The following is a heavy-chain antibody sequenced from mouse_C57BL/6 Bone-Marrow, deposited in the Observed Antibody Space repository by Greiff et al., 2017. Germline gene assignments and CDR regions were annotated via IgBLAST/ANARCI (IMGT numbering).Heavy chain of an antibody. CDR1: GFTFSSYA. D-gene: IGHD3-1*01. V-gene: IGHV5-4*01. CDR2: ISDGGSYT. J-gene: IGHJ2*01. CDR3: ARDSPSEDY. Sequence: EVKLMESGGGLVKPGGSLKLSCAASGFTFSSYAMSWVRQTPEKRLEWVATISDGGSYTYYPDNVKGRFTISRDNAKNNLYLQMSHLKSEDTAMYYCARDSPSEDYWGQGTTLTVSS.